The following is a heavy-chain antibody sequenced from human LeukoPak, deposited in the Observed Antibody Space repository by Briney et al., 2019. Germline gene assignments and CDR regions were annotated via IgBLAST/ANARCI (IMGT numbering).Heavy chain of an antibody. CDR3: ARVLEGAHAFGI. V-gene: IGHV3-30-3*01. Sequence: GGSLRLSCAASGFTFSSYAMHWVRQAPGKGLEWVAVISYDGSNKYYADSVKGRFTISRDNAKNSLYLQMNSLRAEDTAVYFCARVLEGAHAFGIWGQGTMVTVSS. CDR2: ISYDGSNK. J-gene: IGHJ3*02. D-gene: IGHD3-3*01. CDR1: GFTFSSYA.